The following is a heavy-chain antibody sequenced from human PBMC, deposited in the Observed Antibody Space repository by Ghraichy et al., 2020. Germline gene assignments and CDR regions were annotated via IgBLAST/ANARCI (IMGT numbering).Heavy chain of an antibody. J-gene: IGHJ4*02. CDR3: ARGAPIHYYYDSSGYSLVFDY. CDR1: GYTFTSYA. Sequence: ASVKVSCKASGYTFTSYAMHWVRQAPGQRLEWMGWINAGNGNTKYSQKFQGRVTITRDTSASTAYMELSSLRSEDTAVYYCARGAPIHYYYDSSGYSLVFDYWGQGTLVTVSS. CDR2: INAGNGNT. D-gene: IGHD3-22*01. V-gene: IGHV1-3*01.